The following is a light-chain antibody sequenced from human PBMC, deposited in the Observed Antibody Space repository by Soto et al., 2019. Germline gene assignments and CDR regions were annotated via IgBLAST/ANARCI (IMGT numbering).Light chain of an antibody. V-gene: IGKV1-5*02. CDR2: FVS. CDR3: QHLTPSPTT. J-gene: IGKJ5*01. CDR1: QSISSW. Sequence: DIQMTQSGTTLAASGGDWGTSVCRASQSISSWLAWYQQKPGEAPKLLIYFVSTLQSGVPSSFSGSGSGTELTLTISDLQPEDFATYYCQHLTPSPTTFGQGTRLELK.